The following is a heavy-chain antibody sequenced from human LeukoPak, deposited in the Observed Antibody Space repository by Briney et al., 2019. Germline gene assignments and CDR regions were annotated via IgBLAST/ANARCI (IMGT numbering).Heavy chain of an antibody. J-gene: IGHJ4*02. V-gene: IGHV1-2*02. CDR3: ARGGLRWELLRQYYFDY. CDR2: INPNSGGT. CDR1: GYTFTGYY. Sequence: ASVKVSCKASGYTFTGYYMHWVRQAPGQGLEWMGWINPNSGGTNYAQKSQGRVTMTRDTSISTAYMELSRLRSDDTAVYYCARGGLRWELLRQYYFDYWGQGTLVTVSS. D-gene: IGHD1-26*01.